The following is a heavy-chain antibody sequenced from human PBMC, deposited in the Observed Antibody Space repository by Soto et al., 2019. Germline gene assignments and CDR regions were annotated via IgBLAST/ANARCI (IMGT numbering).Heavy chain of an antibody. V-gene: IGHV3-30-3*01. D-gene: IGHD2-15*01. J-gene: IGHJ4*02. CDR3: ARDGLLGYFDY. Sequence: QVQLVESGGGVVQPGRSLRLSCAASGFTFSSYAMHWVRQAPGKGLEWLAVISYDGSNKYYADSVKGRFTISRDNSKNTVYVHMNSLRAEDTAVYYCARDGLLGYFDYWGQGTLVTVSS. CDR1: GFTFSSYA. CDR2: ISYDGSNK.